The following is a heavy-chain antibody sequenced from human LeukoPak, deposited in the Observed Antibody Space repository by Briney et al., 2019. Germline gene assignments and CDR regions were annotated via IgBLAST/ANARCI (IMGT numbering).Heavy chain of an antibody. CDR2: IYYTGST. Sequence: SETLSLTCTVSGGSISISGYYWGWIRQPPGKGLEWIATIYYTGSTYYSPSLRSRVIISVDTSKDQLSLKLTSVTAADTAVYYCARLAGGYSYGYAGYWGQGTLVTVSS. J-gene: IGHJ4*02. CDR1: GGSISISGYY. D-gene: IGHD5-18*01. CDR3: ARLAGGYSYGYAGY. V-gene: IGHV4-39*01.